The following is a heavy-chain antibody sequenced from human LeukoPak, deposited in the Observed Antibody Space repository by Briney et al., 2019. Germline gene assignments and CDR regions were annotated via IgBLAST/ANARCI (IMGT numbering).Heavy chain of an antibody. D-gene: IGHD1/OR15-1a*01. J-gene: IGHJ4*02. CDR2: ISARGDNT. V-gene: IGHV3-23*01. Sequence: PGGSLRLSCAASGFTFPIYAMSWVRQAPGKGLEWVSSISARGDNTFYADSVRGRFTVSRGNSKSTLSLQLNSLRAEDTAIYYCAKGGSVGTTTYFDYWGQGTLVTVSS. CDR1: GFTFPIYA. CDR3: AKGGSVGTTTYFDY.